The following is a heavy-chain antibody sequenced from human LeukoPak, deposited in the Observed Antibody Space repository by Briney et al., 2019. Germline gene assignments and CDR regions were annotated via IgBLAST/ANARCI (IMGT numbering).Heavy chain of an antibody. CDR1: GFTFGSYA. D-gene: IGHD7-27*01. J-gene: IGHJ4*02. V-gene: IGHV3-23*01. Sequence: GGSLRLSCAASGFTFGSYAVSWVRQAPGKGLEWVSSISGSGGSTYYADSVKGRFTFSRDNSMNTLYLQMNSLRAEDTAVYYCAKALGVNYFDYWGQGTLVTVSS. CDR2: ISGSGGST. CDR3: AKALGVNYFDY.